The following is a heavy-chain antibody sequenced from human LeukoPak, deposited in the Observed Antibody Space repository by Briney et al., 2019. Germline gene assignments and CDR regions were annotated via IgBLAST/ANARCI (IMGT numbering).Heavy chain of an antibody. D-gene: IGHD2-2*02. J-gene: IGHJ4*02. CDR2: ISAYNGNT. Sequence: ASVKVSCKASGYTFTSYGISWVRQAPGQGLEWMGWISAYNGNTNYAQKLQGRVTMTTDTSTSTAYMELRSLRSDDTAVYYCARGYCSSTSCYTPSDYWGQGTLVTVSS. V-gene: IGHV1-18*01. CDR1: GYTFTSYG. CDR3: ARGYCSSTSCYTPSDY.